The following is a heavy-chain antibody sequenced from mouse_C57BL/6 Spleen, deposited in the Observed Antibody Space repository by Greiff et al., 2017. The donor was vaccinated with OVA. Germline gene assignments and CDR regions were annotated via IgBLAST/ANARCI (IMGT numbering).Heavy chain of an antibody. Sequence: QVQLQQPGAELVKPGASVKMSCKASGYTFTSYWINWVKQRPGHGLEWLGDIYPGSGSTNYNEKFKSKATLTVDTSSSTAYMQRSSLTSEDTAVYYCARNRGLPYWGQGTLVTVSA. CDR2: IYPGSGST. J-gene: IGHJ3*01. CDR3: ARNRGLPY. CDR1: GYTFTSYW. V-gene: IGHV1-55*01. D-gene: IGHD3-3*01.